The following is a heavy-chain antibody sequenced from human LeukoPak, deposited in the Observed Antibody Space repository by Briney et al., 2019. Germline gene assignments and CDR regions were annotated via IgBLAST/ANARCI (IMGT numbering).Heavy chain of an antibody. J-gene: IGHJ4*02. Sequence: SETLSLTCAVYGGSFSGYYWSWIRQPPGKGLEWIGEINHSGSTNYNPSLKGRVTISVDTSKNQFSLKLSSVTAADTAVYYCARGSATVTHNFDYWGQGTLVTVSS. CDR3: ARGSATVTHNFDY. V-gene: IGHV4-34*01. CDR2: INHSGST. D-gene: IGHD4-11*01. CDR1: GGSFSGYY.